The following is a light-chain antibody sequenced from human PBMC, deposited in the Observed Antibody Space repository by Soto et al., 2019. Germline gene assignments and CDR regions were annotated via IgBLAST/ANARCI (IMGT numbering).Light chain of an antibody. Sequence: EIVLTQSPGTLSLSPGDRATLSCRASQSVSSSYFAWYQQKPGQAPRRLIFATSSRATGIPDRFSGSGSGTDFTLTISRLEPEDFAVYYCQQFGGSPPEYTFGQGDKREI. J-gene: IGKJ2*01. CDR3: QQFGGSPPEYT. CDR1: QSVSSSY. CDR2: ATS. V-gene: IGKV3-20*01.